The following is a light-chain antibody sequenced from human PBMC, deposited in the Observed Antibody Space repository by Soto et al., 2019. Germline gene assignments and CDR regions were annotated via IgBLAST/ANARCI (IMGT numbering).Light chain of an antibody. CDR3: QQYGSSPLT. CDR1: QSVSSSY. Sequence: EIVLTQSPGTLTLSQGERATLSCRARQSVSSSYLAWYQHKPGQAPRLLIYGASSRATGIPDRFSGSGSGADFTLIISRLEPEGFAVYYCQQYGSSPLTFGGGTKVEIK. J-gene: IGKJ4*01. CDR2: GAS. V-gene: IGKV3-20*01.